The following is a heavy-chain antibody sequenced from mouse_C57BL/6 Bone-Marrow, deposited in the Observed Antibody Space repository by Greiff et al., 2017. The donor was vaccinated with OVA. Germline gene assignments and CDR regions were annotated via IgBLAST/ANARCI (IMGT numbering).Heavy chain of an antibody. D-gene: IGHD2-4*01. J-gene: IGHJ1*03. CDR1: GFNIKDDY. Sequence: EVQRVESGAELVRPGASVKLSCTASGFNIKDDYMHWVKQRPEQGLEWIGWFDPENGDTEYASKFQGKATITADTSSNTAYLQLSSLTSEDTAVYYCTRLRPYWYFDVWGTGTTVTVSS. CDR2: FDPENGDT. CDR3: TRLRPYWYFDV. V-gene: IGHV14-4*01.